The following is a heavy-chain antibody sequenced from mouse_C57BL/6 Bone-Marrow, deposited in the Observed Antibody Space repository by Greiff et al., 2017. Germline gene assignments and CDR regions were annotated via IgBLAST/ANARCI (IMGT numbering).Heavy chain of an antibody. V-gene: IGHV3-6*01. CDR1: GYSITSGYY. D-gene: IGHD1-1*01. CDR2: ISYDGSN. J-gene: IGHJ2*01. CDR3: AREDYGSSQGYYFDY. Sequence: ESGPGLVKPSQSLSLTCSVTGYSITSGYYWNWIRQFPGNKLEWMGYISYDGSNNYNPSLKNRISITRDTSKNQFFLKLNSVTTEDTATYYCAREDYGSSQGYYFDYWGQGTTLTVSS.